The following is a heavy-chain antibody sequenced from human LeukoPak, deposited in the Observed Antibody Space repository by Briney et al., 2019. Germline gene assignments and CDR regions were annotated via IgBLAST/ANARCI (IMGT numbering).Heavy chain of an antibody. CDR3: LKGGYGDDQGY. CDR1: GFTFSSYA. V-gene: IGHV3-23*01. Sequence: PGGSLRLSCAASGFTFSSYAMSWVRQAPGKGLEWVSAISGSGGSTYYADSVKGRFTISRDNAKNSLYLQMNSLRAEDTAVYYCLKGGYGDDQGYWGQGTLVTVSS. J-gene: IGHJ4*02. D-gene: IGHD4-17*01. CDR2: ISGSGGST.